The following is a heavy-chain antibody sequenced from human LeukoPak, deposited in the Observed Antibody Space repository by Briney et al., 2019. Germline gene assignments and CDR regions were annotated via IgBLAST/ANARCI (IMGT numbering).Heavy chain of an antibody. CDR2: ISGRGDNT. Sequence: GGSLRLSCAASGFTFSSYAMNWVRQAPGKGLEWVSTISGRGDNTYYGDSVKGRFTISRDNSKNMLYLQMNSLTAEDTAVYYCARESWELRDWGQGTLVTVSS. CDR1: GFTFSSYA. CDR3: ARESWELRD. J-gene: IGHJ4*02. V-gene: IGHV3-23*01. D-gene: IGHD1-26*01.